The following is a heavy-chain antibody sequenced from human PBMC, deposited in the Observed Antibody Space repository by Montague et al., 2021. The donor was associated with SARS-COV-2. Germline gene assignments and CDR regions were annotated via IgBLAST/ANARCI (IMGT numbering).Heavy chain of an antibody. Sequence: SETRSLTCTVSGDSISNSNWWTWVRQSPGRGLEWIGEIFRSGDSXYNPSLKSRVTMSVDMSRNQFSLSLSNVTAADTAIYYCVRGGTMTVVVFDYWGQGTLVTVSS. V-gene: IGHV4-4*02. CDR2: IFRSGDS. CDR1: GDSISNSNW. CDR3: VRGGTMTVVVFDY. J-gene: IGHJ4*02. D-gene: IGHD3-22*01.